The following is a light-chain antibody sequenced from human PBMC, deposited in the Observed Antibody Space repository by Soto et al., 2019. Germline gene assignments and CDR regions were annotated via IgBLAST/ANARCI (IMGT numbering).Light chain of an antibody. V-gene: IGLV2-14*01. CDR2: EVS. J-gene: IGLJ2*01. Sequence: QSALTQPASVSGSPGQSITISCTGTSSDVGGYNYVSWYQQHPGKAPKLMIYEVSNRPSGVSNRFSGSKSGNTASLTISGLQYEDEADYYCSSYTSSNTLVFGGGTKLTVL. CDR3: SSYTSSNTLV. CDR1: SSDVGGYNY.